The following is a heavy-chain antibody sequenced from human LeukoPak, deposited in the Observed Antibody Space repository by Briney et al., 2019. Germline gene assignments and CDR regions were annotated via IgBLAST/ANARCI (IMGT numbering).Heavy chain of an antibody. CDR3: AKGYGSGSSTYHFDN. D-gene: IGHD3-10*01. Sequence: GGPLRLSCAASGFTFSKYDINWVRQAPGKGLDWVSAISGSGGSTYYADSVKGRFTISRDNSKNTLYLQMNSLRVEDTAVYYCAKGYGSGSSTYHFDNWGQGTLVTVSS. J-gene: IGHJ4*02. CDR1: GFTFSKYD. CDR2: ISGSGGST. V-gene: IGHV3-23*01.